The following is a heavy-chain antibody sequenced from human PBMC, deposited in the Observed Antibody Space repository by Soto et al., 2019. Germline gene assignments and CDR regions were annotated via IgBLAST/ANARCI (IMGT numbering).Heavy chain of an antibody. CDR1: YGSINNYY. J-gene: IGHJ5*02. Sequence: PSETLSLTCTVSYGSINNYYWSWIRQPPGKGLEWIGHIHYSGSTNYSPSLKSRVTISLDKSKDQVSLKLTSVIAADTAVYYCARGAHCTSVACHGYPNNWFDRWGQGALVTVSS. CDR2: IHYSGST. D-gene: IGHD3-22*01. CDR3: ARGAHCTSVACHGYPNNWFDR. V-gene: IGHV4-59*01.